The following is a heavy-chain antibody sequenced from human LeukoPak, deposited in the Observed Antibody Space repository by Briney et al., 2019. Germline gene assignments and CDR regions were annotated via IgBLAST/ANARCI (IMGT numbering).Heavy chain of an antibody. V-gene: IGHV4-59*08. Sequence: SETLSLTCTVDGGSMSSYYWSWNRQPPGEGLEWIGYIYYIGSTNYNPSLKSSVTISTATSTTHFSLKMRSAAAADTDVYSSAPELLVRGSPSDYWGQETLLTVSS. CDR1: GGSMSSYY. J-gene: IGHJ4*02. D-gene: IGHD1-26*01. CDR3: APELLVRGSPSDY. CDR2: IYYIGST.